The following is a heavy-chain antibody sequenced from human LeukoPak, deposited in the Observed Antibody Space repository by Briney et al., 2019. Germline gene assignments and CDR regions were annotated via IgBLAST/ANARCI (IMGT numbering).Heavy chain of an antibody. CDR3: VRGQTIDY. J-gene: IGHJ4*02. D-gene: IGHD3-3*01. Sequence: PGGSLRLSCTTSGFTFSNYWMYWVRQAPGEGLMWVSRIKSDGTGITYTDSVEGRFTISRDNAKNTLYPQMNSLRDEDTAVYYCVRGQTIDYWGQGTLVTVSS. CDR2: IKSDGTGI. CDR1: GFTFSNYW. V-gene: IGHV3-74*01.